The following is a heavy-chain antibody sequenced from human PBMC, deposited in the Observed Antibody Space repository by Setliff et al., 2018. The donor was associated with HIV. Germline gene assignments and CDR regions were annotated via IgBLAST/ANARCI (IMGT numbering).Heavy chain of an antibody. Sequence: GASVKVSCKASGYTFTSYGISWVRQAPGQGLEWMGWIATLGGQTNYAQKFQGRVTLTRDTSTTTAYMELVGLKSDDTAVYYCARGYTMWLVNYYFDYWGQGTRVTVS. CDR1: GYTFTSYG. CDR2: IATLGGQT. J-gene: IGHJ4*02. V-gene: IGHV1-18*01. D-gene: IGHD6-19*01. CDR3: ARGYTMWLVNYYFDY.